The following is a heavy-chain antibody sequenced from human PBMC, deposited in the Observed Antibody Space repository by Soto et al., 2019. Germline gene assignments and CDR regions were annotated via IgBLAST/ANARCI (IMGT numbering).Heavy chain of an antibody. Sequence: QVPLVQSGAEVKGPGASVRVSCKVSGYILTGLSIHWVRRAPGKGLEWMGGFDREDGELIYAQKLQGRVTMTEDTSTDTAYMELRSLRSEDTAVYYCVHAEGIVKPIIYFDSWGQGTLVTVSS. CDR3: VHAEGIVKPIIYFDS. CDR1: GYILTGLS. CDR2: FDREDGEL. V-gene: IGHV1-24*01. J-gene: IGHJ4*02. D-gene: IGHD1-26*01.